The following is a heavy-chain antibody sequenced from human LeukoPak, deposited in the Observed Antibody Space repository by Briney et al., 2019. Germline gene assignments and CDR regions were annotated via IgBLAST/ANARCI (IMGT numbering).Heavy chain of an antibody. J-gene: IGHJ5*02. CDR1: GYXFTGYY. V-gene: IGHV1-2*06. CDR2: INPNSGGT. CDR3: AREAQHHLDP. Sequence: ASVTVSCMASGYXFTGYYIHWVRQAPGQGGEWMGQINPNSGGTNYAQNFQGRVTMTRDTSISTAYMDLSRLRSDDTAVYYCAREAQHHLDPWGQGTLVTVSS.